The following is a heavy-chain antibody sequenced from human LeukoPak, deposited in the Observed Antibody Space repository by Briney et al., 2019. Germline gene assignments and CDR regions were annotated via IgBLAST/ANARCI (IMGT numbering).Heavy chain of an antibody. J-gene: IGHJ4*02. CDR2: ISGSGGSTNSAKSGSGGST. V-gene: IGHV3-23*01. CDR1: GFTFSSYA. CDR3: AKGRVWFDY. D-gene: IGHD6-13*01. Sequence: GGSLRLSCVTSGFTFSSYAMSWVRQAPGKGLEWVSSISGSGGSTNSAKSGSGGSTYYADSVKGRFTISRDNSKNTLYLQTNSLRAEDTAVYYCAKGRVWFDYWGQGTLVTVSS.